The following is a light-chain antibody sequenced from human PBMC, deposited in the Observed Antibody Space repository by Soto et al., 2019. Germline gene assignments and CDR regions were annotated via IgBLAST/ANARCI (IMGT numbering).Light chain of an antibody. J-gene: IGKJ1*01. CDR3: QQRSNWPQT. CDR1: QSVSSSY. Sequence: EIVLTQSPGTLSLSPWERATLSCRASQSVSSSYLAWYQQKPGQAPRLLIYGASNRATGIPARFSGSGSGTDFTLTISSLEPEDFAVYYCQQRSNWPQTFGQGTKVDIK. CDR2: GAS. V-gene: IGKV3D-20*02.